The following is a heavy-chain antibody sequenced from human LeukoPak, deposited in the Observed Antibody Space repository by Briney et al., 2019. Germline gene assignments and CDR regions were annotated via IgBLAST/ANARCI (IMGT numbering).Heavy chain of an antibody. CDR1: GYTFTSYS. CDR2: ISANNGDT. V-gene: IGHV1-18*04. Sequence: ASVKVSCTASGYTFTSYSTSWGRQAPGQGPEWMGWISANNGDTNYAQKHQGRVTMTTDTSTSTAYMELRSLRSDDTAVYYCARDVYDGPGSNVQLERSYWFDHWGQGTLVTVSS. D-gene: IGHD1-1*01. J-gene: IGHJ5*02. CDR3: ARDVYDGPGSNVQLERSYWFDH.